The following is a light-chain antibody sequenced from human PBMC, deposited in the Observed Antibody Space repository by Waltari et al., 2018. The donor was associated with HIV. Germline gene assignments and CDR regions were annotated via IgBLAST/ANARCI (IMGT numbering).Light chain of an antibody. CDR1: DLISNY. CDR2: GAS. Sequence: DTEMTQSPSSLSASVGDRVTITCRASDLISNYLSWYQQTPGKAPKLLIYGASSLHSGAPSRCSGSQAGTDFTLTISGLQPEDSASYYCLQTYTIPRTFGQGTKVEVK. CDR3: LQTYTIPRT. V-gene: IGKV1-39*01. J-gene: IGKJ1*01.